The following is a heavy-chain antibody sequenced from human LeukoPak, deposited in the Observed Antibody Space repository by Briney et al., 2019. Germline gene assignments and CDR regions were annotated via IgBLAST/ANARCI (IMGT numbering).Heavy chain of an antibody. CDR1: GGSISSSGFY. Sequence: SETLSLTCTVSGGSISSSGFYWGWIRQPPGKGLEWIGYIYYSGSTNYNPSLKSRVTISVDTSKNQFSLKLSSVTAADTAVYYCARGDYGDRFDYWGQGTLVTVSS. J-gene: IGHJ4*02. V-gene: IGHV4-61*05. CDR3: ARGDYGDRFDY. CDR2: IYYSGST. D-gene: IGHD4/OR15-4a*01.